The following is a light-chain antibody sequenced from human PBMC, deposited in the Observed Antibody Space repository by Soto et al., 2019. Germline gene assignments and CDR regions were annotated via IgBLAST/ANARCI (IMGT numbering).Light chain of an antibody. Sequence: EIVLTQSPGTLSLSPGERATLSCRASQSVTNNQFAWFRQKPGQAPRLLIWGVSNRATGIPARFSGSGSGTDFTLTISSLEPEDFAVYYCQQRSNWMITFGQGTRLEIK. CDR1: QSVTNN. CDR2: GVS. CDR3: QQRSNWMIT. J-gene: IGKJ5*01. V-gene: IGKV3-11*01.